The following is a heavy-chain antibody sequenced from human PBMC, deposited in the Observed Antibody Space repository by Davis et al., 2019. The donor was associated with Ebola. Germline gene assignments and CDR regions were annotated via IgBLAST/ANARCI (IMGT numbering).Heavy chain of an antibody. CDR3: ASSSGEWDY. V-gene: IGHV3-30*03. CDR1: GGSISSSN. CDR2: ISYDGSNK. J-gene: IGHJ4*02. Sequence: LSLTCAVSGGSISSSNWWSWVRQAPGKGLEWVAVISYDGSNKYYADSVKGRLTISRDNSQNTLYLQMNSLRAEDTAVYYCASSSGEWDYWGQGTLVTVSS. D-gene: IGHD3-10*01.